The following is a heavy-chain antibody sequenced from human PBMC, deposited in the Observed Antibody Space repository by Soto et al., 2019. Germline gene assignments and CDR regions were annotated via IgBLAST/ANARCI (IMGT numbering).Heavy chain of an antibody. CDR1: GFSVSSNY. D-gene: IGHD3-10*01. J-gene: IGHJ4*02. CDR3: ARSHFYGSD. Sequence: EGQLVESGGCLVQPGGSLRLSCAASGFSVSSNYMTWVRQAPGQGLECVSVIYSGGNTYYADSVKGRFTISRDNSKNTLYLQMNNVRAEDTAVYYCARSHFYGSDWGQGTLVTVSS. V-gene: IGHV3-66*01. CDR2: IYSGGNT.